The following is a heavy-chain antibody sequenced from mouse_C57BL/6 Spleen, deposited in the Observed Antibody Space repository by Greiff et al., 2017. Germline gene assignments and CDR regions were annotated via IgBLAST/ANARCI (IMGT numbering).Heavy chain of an antibody. Sequence: EVKLLEPGGGLVQPKGSLKLSCAASGFSFNTYAMNWVRQAPGKGLEWVARIRSKSNNYATYYADSVKDRFTISRNDSESMLYLQMNNLKTEDTAMYYCVRHEGLGYWGQGTTLTVSS. J-gene: IGHJ2*01. V-gene: IGHV10-1*01. D-gene: IGHD2-4*01. CDR1: GFSFNTYA. CDR3: VRHEGLGY. CDR2: IRSKSNNYAT.